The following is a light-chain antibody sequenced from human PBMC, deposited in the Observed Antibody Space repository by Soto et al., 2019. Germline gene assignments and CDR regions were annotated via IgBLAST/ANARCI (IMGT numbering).Light chain of an antibody. CDR3: SSYTSISTWV. V-gene: IGLV2-14*03. CDR2: DVS. CDR1: SSDVGGYNY. Sequence: QSALTQPPSASGSPGQSVTISCTGTSSDVGGYNYVSWYQQHPGKAPKLMIYDVSNRPSGVSNRFSGSKSGNTASLTISGLQPQDEADYYCSSYTSISTWVFGGGTKLTVL. J-gene: IGLJ2*01.